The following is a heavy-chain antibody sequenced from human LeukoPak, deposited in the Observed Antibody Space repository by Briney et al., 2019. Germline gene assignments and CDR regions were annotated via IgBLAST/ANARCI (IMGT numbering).Heavy chain of an antibody. J-gene: IGHJ4*02. CDR3: ARDLAYYDSSGYHPDY. V-gene: IGHV3-30-3*01. CDR2: ISYDGSNK. CDR1: GFTFSSYA. Sequence: PGGSLRLSCAASGFTFSSYAMHWVRQAPGKGLEWVAVISYDGSNKYYADSVKGRFTISRDNSKNTLYLQMNSLRAEDTAVYYCARDLAYYDSSGYHPDYWGQGTLVTVSS. D-gene: IGHD3-22*01.